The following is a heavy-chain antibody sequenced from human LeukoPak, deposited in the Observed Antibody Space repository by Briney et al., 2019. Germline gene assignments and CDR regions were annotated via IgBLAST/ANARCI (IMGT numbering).Heavy chain of an antibody. CDR3: AKGVVY. D-gene: IGHD2-15*01. Sequence: GGSLRLSCAASGFTFSSYGMHWVRQVPGKGLEWVAVISYDGSNKYYADSVKGRFTISRDNSKNTLYLQMNSLRAEDTAVYYCAKGVVYWGQGTLVTVSS. CDR1: GFTFSSYG. J-gene: IGHJ4*02. CDR2: ISYDGSNK. V-gene: IGHV3-30*18.